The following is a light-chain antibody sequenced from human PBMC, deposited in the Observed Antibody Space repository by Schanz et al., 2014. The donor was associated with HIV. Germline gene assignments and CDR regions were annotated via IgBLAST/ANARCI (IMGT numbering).Light chain of an antibody. V-gene: IGLV2-8*01. Sequence: QSALTQPASVSGSPGQSITISCTGDSSDVGGYDYVSWYQQHPGKAPKLMIYDVNNRPSGVPDRFSGAKSGNTAFLLISGLQDEDEADYYCASYGGSNNLLFGGGTKLTVL. CDR2: DVN. J-gene: IGLJ2*01. CDR3: ASYGGSNNLL. CDR1: SSDVGGYDY.